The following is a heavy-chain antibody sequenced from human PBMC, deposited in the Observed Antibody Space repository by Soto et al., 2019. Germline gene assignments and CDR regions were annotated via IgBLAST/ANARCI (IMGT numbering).Heavy chain of an antibody. V-gene: IGHV4-59*01. CDR2: IYYSGST. CDR1: GGSISSYY. CDR3: ARTLGWFDP. Sequence: QVQLQESGPGLVKPSETLSLTCTVSGGSISSYYWSWIRQPPGKGLEWIGYIYYSGSTNYNPSLKSRVTISVDTSKNQFPLKLSSVTAADTAVYYCARTLGWFDPWGQGTLVTVSS. J-gene: IGHJ5*02.